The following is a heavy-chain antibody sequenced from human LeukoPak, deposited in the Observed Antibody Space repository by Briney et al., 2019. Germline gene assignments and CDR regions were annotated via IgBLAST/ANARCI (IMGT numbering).Heavy chain of an antibody. CDR1: GFTFSSYA. CDR2: ISHDGSNK. Sequence: GRSLRLSCAASGFTFSSYAMHWVRQAPGKGLEWVAVISHDGSNKYYADSVKGRFTISRDNSKNTLYLQMNSLRAEDTAVYYCAREEDYDSSGYSVNYFDYWGQGTLVTVSS. CDR3: AREEDYDSSGYSVNYFDY. D-gene: IGHD3-22*01. V-gene: IGHV3-30-3*01. J-gene: IGHJ4*02.